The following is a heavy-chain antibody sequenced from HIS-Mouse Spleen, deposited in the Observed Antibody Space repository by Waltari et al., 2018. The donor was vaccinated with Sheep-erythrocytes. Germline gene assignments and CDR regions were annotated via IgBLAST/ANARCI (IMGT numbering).Heavy chain of an antibody. Sequence: QLQLQESGPGLVKPSETLSLTCTVSGGSISSSSYYWGWIRQPPGKGLEWIGSIYYSGSNYYNPYLKSRVTISVDTSKNQFSRKLSSVTAADTAVYYCARLYYYDSSGYYFDYWGQGTLVTVSS. CDR1: GGSISSSSYY. J-gene: IGHJ4*02. V-gene: IGHV4-39*01. D-gene: IGHD3-22*01. CDR2: IYYSGSN. CDR3: ARLYYYDSSGYYFDY.